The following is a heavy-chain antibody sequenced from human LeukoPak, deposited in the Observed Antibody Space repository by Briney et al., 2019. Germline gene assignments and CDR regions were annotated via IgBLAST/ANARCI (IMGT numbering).Heavy chain of an antibody. V-gene: IGHV3-7*01. J-gene: IGHJ4*02. CDR2: IKKDGSEK. Sequence: AGGSLRLSCAASGFTFSRYWMSWVRQAPGKGLEWVANIKKDGSEKYYVDSVKGRFTISRDNTKNSLYPQMNSLRAEDTAVYYCVGGDYWGQGTLVTVSS. CDR1: GFTFSRYW. CDR3: VGGDY.